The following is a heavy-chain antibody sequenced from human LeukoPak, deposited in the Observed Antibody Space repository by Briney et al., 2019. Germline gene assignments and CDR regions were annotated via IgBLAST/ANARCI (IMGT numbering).Heavy chain of an antibody. J-gene: IGHJ5*02. V-gene: IGHV1-69*04. CDR1: GGTFSSYA. CDR2: IIPILGIA. Sequence: GASVKVSCKASGGTFSSYAISWVRQAPGQGLEWMGRIIPILGIANYAQKFQGRVTITAGKSTSTAYMELSSLRSEDTAVYYCARTTYYYDSSGYGWFDPWGQGTLVTVSS. D-gene: IGHD3-22*01. CDR3: ARTTYYYDSSGYGWFDP.